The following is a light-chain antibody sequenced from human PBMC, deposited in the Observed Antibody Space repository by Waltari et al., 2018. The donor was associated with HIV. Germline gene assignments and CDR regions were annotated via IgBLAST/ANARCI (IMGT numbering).Light chain of an antibody. CDR3: QSYDSSSQV. V-gene: IGLV6-57*01. J-gene: IGLJ3*02. CDR2: ADN. CDR1: SGRIDSTD. Sequence: NFMLTQPHPASESPGKTVTIPCTRLSGRIDSTDVQTYQPRPGRSPTTVIYADNQRPAGVPGRFSGSIDSSSNSASLTISGLKTEDEADYYCQSYDSSSQVFGGGTKLTVL.